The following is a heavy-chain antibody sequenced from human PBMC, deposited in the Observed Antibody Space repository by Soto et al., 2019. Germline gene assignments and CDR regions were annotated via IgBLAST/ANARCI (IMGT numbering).Heavy chain of an antibody. CDR1: GFTFSSYW. J-gene: IGHJ4*02. CDR2: IKQDGSEK. Sequence: GESLKISCAASGFTFSSYWMSWVRQAPGKGLEWVASIKQDGSEKYYVGSVKGRLTISRDNAKNSLYLQMNSLRAEDTAVYYCARGRYCSSSTSCSYFDYWGQGTLVTVSS. V-gene: IGHV3-7*03. CDR3: ARGRYCSSSTSCSYFDY. D-gene: IGHD2-2*01.